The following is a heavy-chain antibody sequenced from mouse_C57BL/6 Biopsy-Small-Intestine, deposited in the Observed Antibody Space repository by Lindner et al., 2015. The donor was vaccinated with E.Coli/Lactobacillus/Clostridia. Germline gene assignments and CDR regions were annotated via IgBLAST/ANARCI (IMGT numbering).Heavy chain of an antibody. CDR3: ARGITAGFDY. J-gene: IGHJ4*01. V-gene: IGHV1S55*01. D-gene: IGHD1-2*01. Sequence: SVKVSCKASGYMFTNLHINWVRQATGQGLEWMGWMDPNTGIADFVQKFRGRVTMTRDTSISTAYMELSGLRSDDTAVYYCARGITAGFDYWGQGTLVTVSS. CDR2: MDPNTGIA. CDR1: GYMFTNLH.